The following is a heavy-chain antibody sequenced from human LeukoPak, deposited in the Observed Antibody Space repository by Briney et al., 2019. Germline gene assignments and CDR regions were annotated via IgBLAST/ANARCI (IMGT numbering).Heavy chain of an antibody. Sequence: GGTLRLSCVASGFTFSTYGMSWVRQSPGKGLEWVAFIRYDGNIKLYADSMKGRFTISRDNSKNTLYLHINSLRAEDTALYYCVKDNPLDYWGQGTLVIVSS. J-gene: IGHJ4*02. V-gene: IGHV3-30*02. CDR2: IRYDGNIK. CDR1: GFTFSTYG. CDR3: VKDNPLDY.